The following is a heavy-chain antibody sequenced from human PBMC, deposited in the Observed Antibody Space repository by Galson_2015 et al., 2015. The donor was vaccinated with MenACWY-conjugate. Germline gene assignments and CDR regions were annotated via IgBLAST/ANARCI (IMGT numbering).Heavy chain of an antibody. CDR1: GGSVSSSSYY. CDR3: ARHHYGSGSYYYDVIDY. V-gene: IGHV4-39*01. CDR2: IYYSGST. Sequence: TVSGGSVSSSSYYWGWIRQPPGKGLEWIGSIYYSGSTNYNPSLKSRVTISVDTSKNRFSLKLSSVTAADTAVYYCARHHYGSGSYYYDVIDYWGQGTLVTVSS. D-gene: IGHD3-10*01. J-gene: IGHJ4*02.